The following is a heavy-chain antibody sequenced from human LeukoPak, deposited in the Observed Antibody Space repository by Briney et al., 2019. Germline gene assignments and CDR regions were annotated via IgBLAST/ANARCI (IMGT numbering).Heavy chain of an antibody. V-gene: IGHV1-18*01. CDR1: GYTFNHHG. D-gene: IGHD6-19*01. CDR2: ISCFNGDT. Sequence: GASVKVSCKASGYTFNHHGISWVRQAPGQGLKWMGWISCFNGDTHYAQKFQGRVTMTTDTSTTTAYMELRSLRSDDTALYYCARDPTNTSGRYAYFDYWGQGTLVTVSS. CDR3: ARDPTNTSGRYAYFDY. J-gene: IGHJ4*02.